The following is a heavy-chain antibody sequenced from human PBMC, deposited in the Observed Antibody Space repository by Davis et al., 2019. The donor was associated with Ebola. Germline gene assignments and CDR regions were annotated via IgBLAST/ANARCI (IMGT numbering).Heavy chain of an antibody. V-gene: IGHV4-34*01. D-gene: IGHD3-10*01. CDR3: ARILGVRGVISWANWFDP. CDR2: INHSGST. J-gene: IGHJ5*02. Sequence: SETLSLTCAVYGGSFSGYYWSWIRQPPGKGLEWIGEINHSGSTNYNPSLKSRVTISVDTSKNQFSLKLSSVTAADTAVYYCARILGVRGVISWANWFDPWGQGTLVTVPS. CDR1: GGSFSGYY.